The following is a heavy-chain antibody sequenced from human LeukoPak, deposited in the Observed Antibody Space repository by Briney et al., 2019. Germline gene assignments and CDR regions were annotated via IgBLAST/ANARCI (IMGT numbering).Heavy chain of an antibody. Sequence: GGSLRLSCAASGFTFSSYAMSWVRQAPGKGLEWVAVISYDGSNKYYADSVKGRFTISRDNSKNTLYLQMNSLRAEDTAVYYCARASSSWYAEGGNWFDPWGQGTLVTVSS. CDR3: ARASSSWYAEGGNWFDP. CDR1: GFTFSSYA. CDR2: ISYDGSNK. J-gene: IGHJ5*02. D-gene: IGHD6-13*01. V-gene: IGHV3-30*04.